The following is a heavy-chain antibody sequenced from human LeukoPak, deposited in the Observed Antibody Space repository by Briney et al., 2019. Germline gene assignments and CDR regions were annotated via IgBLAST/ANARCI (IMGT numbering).Heavy chain of an antibody. CDR1: GGSISSYY. CDR3: ARIGGYSGYATH. V-gene: IGHV4-59*08. CDR2: ILYSGTA. Sequence: KPSETLSLTCTVSGGSISSYYWSWIRQPPGKGLEWIGYILYSGTANSNPSLKSRATISVDTSKNQISLKLSSVTAADTAVYYCARIGGYSGYATHWGQGTLVTVSS. D-gene: IGHD5-12*01. J-gene: IGHJ4*02.